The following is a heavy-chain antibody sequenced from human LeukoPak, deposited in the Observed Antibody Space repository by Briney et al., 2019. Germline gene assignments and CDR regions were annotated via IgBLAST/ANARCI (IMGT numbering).Heavy chain of an antibody. CDR2: MSADSATT. V-gene: IGHV3-23*01. J-gene: IGHJ4*02. CDR1: GFNFGSYS. D-gene: IGHD3-22*01. Sequence: GGSLRLSCAASGFNFGSYSMTWVRQAPGKGLEWVSVMSADSATTFYADSVKGRFTISRDNSKNTLYLQMNSLRAEDTAVYFCAKDQFYDSSGVFDYWGQGTLVTVSS. CDR3: AKDQFYDSSGVFDY.